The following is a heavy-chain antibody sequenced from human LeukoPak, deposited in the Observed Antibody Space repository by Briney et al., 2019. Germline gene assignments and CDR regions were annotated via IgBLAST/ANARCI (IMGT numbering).Heavy chain of an antibody. CDR3: AKYSSSSLLRAFDI. Sequence: GGCLRLSCAAAGFTFSNYAMTWVRQAPGKGREWVSAISGVGTATYYADSVKGRFTISRDNSKNTLYLQMNSLRAEDTAIYYCAKYSSSSLLRAFDIWGQGTMVTVSS. V-gene: IGHV3-23*01. D-gene: IGHD6-6*01. CDR2: ISGVGTAT. CDR1: GFTFSNYA. J-gene: IGHJ3*02.